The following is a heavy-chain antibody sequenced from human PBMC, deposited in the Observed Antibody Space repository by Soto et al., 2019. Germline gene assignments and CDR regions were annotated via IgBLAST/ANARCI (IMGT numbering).Heavy chain of an antibody. J-gene: IGHJ6*03. D-gene: IGHD2-15*01. CDR2: ISAYNGNT. CDR1: GYTFTSYG. V-gene: IGHV1-18*01. CDR3: ARGAGYCSGGSCRYSYMDV. Sequence: QVQLDQSGAEVKKPGASVNVSCKASGYTFTSYGISWVRQAPGQGLEWMGWISAYNGNTNYAQKLQVRVTMTTDTSTSTAYMELRSLRSDDTAVYYCARGAGYCSGGSCRYSYMDVWGKGTTVTVSS.